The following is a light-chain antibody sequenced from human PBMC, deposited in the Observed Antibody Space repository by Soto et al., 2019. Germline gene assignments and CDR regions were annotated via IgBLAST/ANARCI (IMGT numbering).Light chain of an antibody. CDR3: HQYDTDRT. Sequence: DIPMTQSPSTLSASVGDRVTITCRASQSVGNWLAWYQQKPGKAPKLLISKASSLESGLPARFSGSGSGTELPLAVSGLQRDDFGTYCCHQYDTDRTFGQGNKVEVK. CDR1: QSVGNW. J-gene: IGKJ1*01. CDR2: KAS. V-gene: IGKV1-5*03.